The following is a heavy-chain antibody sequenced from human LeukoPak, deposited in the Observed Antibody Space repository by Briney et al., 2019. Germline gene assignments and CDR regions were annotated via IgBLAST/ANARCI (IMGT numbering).Heavy chain of an antibody. J-gene: IGHJ4*02. CDR1: GFPFSSYA. D-gene: IGHD1-1*01. Sequence: GGSLTLSCAASGFPFSSYAVIWLRQAPGKGLEWVSSLSGSGNSTYYVHSVKGRFTISRDKSKNIVYLQMNSLRAEDTAVYYCAKGYGNAQLGFDDWGQGTLVTVSS. V-gene: IGHV3-23*01. CDR3: AKGYGNAQLGFDD. CDR2: LSGSGNST.